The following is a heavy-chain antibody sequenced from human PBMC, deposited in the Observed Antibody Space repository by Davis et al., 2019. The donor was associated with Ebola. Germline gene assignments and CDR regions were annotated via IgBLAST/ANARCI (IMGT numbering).Heavy chain of an antibody. D-gene: IGHD6-19*01. Sequence: GESLKISCAASGFTFDDYAMHWVRQAPGKGLEWVSLISGDGGSTYYADSVKGRFTISRDNAKNTLYLQMNSLRAEDTAVYYCARDIQWLVHWGQGTLVTVSS. J-gene: IGHJ4*02. CDR2: ISGDGGST. CDR1: GFTFDDYA. V-gene: IGHV3-43*02. CDR3: ARDIQWLVH.